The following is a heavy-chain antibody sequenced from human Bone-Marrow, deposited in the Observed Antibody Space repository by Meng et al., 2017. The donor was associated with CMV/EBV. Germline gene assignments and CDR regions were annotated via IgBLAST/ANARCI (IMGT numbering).Heavy chain of an antibody. V-gene: IGHV1-46*01. CDR3: AGSLRDIAHYYDSSGWFDP. J-gene: IGHJ5*02. CDR1: GYTFTSYY. CDR2: INPSGGST. D-gene: IGHD3-22*01. Sequence: ASVKVSCKASGYTFTSYYMHWVRQAPGQGLEWMGIINPSGGSTSYAQKFQGRVTMTRDTSTSTVYMELSSLRSEDTAVYYCAGSLRDIAHYYDSSGWFDPWGQGTLVTVSS.